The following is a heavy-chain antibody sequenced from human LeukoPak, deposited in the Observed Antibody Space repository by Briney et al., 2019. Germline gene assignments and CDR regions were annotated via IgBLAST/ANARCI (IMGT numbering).Heavy chain of an antibody. D-gene: IGHD2-21*01. CDR3: ARVAGFSSTCYLRGSWFDP. CDR2: ISTTSTYI. J-gene: IGHJ5*02. CDR1: RVSLSSYD. V-gene: IGHV3-21*01. Sequence: SGGSLRLSCAASRVSLSSYDMNWVRQAPGKGLEWVSSISTTSTYIYYRYSVKGRFTISRDNARNSLYLQMNGLRAEDTAVYYCARVAGFSSTCYLRGSWFDPWGQGTLVTVSS.